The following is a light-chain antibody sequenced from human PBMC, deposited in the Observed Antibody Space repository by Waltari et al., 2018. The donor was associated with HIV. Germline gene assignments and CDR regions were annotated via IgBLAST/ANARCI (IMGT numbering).Light chain of an antibody. Sequence: EIVLTQSPTTLSLSPGERATLSCRASQSVSIYLAWYQQTRGQAPRLLIYAASKRAAGVPARFSGGGSGTDFTLTISSLEPEDSAFYYCQQRSSWLTFGGGTKVEI. J-gene: IGKJ4*02. CDR1: QSVSIY. CDR2: AAS. CDR3: QQRSSWLT. V-gene: IGKV3-11*01.